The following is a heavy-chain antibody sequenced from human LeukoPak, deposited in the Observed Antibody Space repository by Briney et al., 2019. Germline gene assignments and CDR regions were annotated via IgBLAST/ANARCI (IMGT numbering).Heavy chain of an antibody. Sequence: GASVKVSCKASGYTFTGYYMHWVRQAPGQGLEWMGWINPNSGGTNYAQKLQGRVTMTTDTSTSTAYMELRILRSDDTAVYYCARALTYYDFWSGYNNWFDPWGQGTLVTVSS. V-gene: IGHV1-2*02. CDR2: INPNSGGT. J-gene: IGHJ5*02. CDR1: GYTFTGYY. D-gene: IGHD3-3*01. CDR3: ARALTYYDFWSGYNNWFDP.